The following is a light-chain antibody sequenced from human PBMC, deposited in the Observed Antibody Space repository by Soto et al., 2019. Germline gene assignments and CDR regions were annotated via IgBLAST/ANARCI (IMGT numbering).Light chain of an antibody. CDR3: CSYAGSPTFVV. CDR1: SSDVGSYNV. V-gene: IGLV2-23*03. Sequence: QSALTQPASVSGSPGQSITISCSGASSDVGSYNVVSWYQHHPGKVPKLMIYEGSERPSGVSNRFSGSQSGTTASLTISGLQAEDEADYYCCSYAGSPTFVVFGGGTKVTVL. J-gene: IGLJ2*01. CDR2: EGS.